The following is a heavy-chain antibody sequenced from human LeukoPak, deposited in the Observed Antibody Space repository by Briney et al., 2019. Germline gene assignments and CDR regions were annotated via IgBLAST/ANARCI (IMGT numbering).Heavy chain of an antibody. D-gene: IGHD3-3*01. CDR1: GGSFSGYY. CDR2: INHSGST. V-gene: IGHV4-34*01. J-gene: IGHJ4*02. CDR3: ARNFWSGYSGY. Sequence: SETLSLTCAVYGGSFSGYYWSWIRQPPGKGLEWIGEINHSGSTNYNPSLKSRVTISVDTSKNRFSLKLSSVTAADTAVYYCARNFWSGYSGYWGQGTLVTVSS.